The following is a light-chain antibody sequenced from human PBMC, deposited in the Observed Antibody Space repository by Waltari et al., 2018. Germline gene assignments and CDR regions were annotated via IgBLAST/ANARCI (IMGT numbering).Light chain of an antibody. V-gene: IGLV3-21*04. Sequence: SYVVTQPPSVSVAPGESATITCGGDNIGTSSVHWYPQKAGQAPVLVIFYDRDRPSGSPDRFSGSNSGNTATLTISRVEAGDEARYYCHVWHPHVDPGVFGTGTEVTVL. CDR1: NIGTSS. CDR3: HVWHPHVDPGV. CDR2: YDR. J-gene: IGLJ1*01.